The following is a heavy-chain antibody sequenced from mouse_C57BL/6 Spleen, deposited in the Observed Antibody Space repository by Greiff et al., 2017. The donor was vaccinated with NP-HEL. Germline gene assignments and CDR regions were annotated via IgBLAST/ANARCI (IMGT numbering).Heavy chain of an antibody. V-gene: IGHV5-4*01. CDR3: ARDQTTVVYWYFDV. D-gene: IGHD1-1*01. J-gene: IGHJ1*03. CDR2: ISDGGSYT. CDR1: GFTFSSYA. Sequence: EVKVVESGGGLVKPGGSLKLSCAASGFTFSSYAMSWVRQTPEKRLEWVATISDGGSYTYYPDNVKGRFTISRDNAKNNLYLQMSHLKSEDTAMYYCARDQTTVVYWYFDVWGTGTTVTVSS.